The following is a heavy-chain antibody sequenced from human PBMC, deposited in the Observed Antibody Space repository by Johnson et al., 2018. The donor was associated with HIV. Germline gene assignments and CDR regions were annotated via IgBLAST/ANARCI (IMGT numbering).Heavy chain of an antibody. Sequence: QVLLVESGGGLVQPGRSLRLSCTASGFTFSDYYMSWIRQAPGKGLEWVSYISSSGSTIYYADSVKGRFTISRDNSKNTLYLQMNSLRAEDTAVYYCASTGSGSDDAFDIWGQGTMVTVSS. J-gene: IGHJ3*02. V-gene: IGHV3-11*04. D-gene: IGHD3-10*01. CDR1: GFTFSDYY. CDR3: ASTGSGSDDAFDI. CDR2: ISSSGSTI.